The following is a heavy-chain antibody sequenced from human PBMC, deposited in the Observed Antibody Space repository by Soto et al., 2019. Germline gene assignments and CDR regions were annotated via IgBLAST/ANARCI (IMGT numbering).Heavy chain of an antibody. CDR1: GYTFTSYA. J-gene: IGHJ4*02. V-gene: IGHV1-3*01. CDR2: INAGNGNT. CDR3: ARAVVTMIVVPYLDY. Sequence: ASVKVSCKASGYTFTSYAMHWVRQAPGQRLEWMGWINAGNGNTKYSQKFQGRVTITRDTSASTAYMELSSLRSEDTAVYYCARAVVTMIVVPYLDYWGQGTLV. D-gene: IGHD3-22*01.